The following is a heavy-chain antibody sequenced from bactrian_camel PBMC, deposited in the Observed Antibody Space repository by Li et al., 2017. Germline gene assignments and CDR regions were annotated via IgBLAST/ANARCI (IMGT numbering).Heavy chain of an antibody. CDR1: GIYNSNC. CDR2: IYRDRGRT. V-gene: IGHV3S54*01. J-gene: IGHJ4*01. CDR3: ATDFSYSDYTPFAY. Sequence: QLVESGGGSVQAGGSLRLSCTASGIYNSNCMGWFRQAPGKMREGVAAIYRDRGRTYYADSVKGRFTISQDNSKRTVYLQMNSLESEDTALYYCATDFSYSDYTPFAYWGQGTQVTVS. D-gene: IGHD4*01.